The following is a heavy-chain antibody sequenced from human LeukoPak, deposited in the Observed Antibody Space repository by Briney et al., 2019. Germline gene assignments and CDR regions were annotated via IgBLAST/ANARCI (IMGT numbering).Heavy chain of an antibody. J-gene: IGHJ4*02. D-gene: IGHD1-26*01. V-gene: IGHV4-39*01. CDR2: FNYVGNT. CDR1: GGSFSSSTYF. Sequence: SETLSLTCTVSGGSFSSSTYFWCWIRQPPGKGLEWIGSFNYVGNTYYNPSLKSRVSISVDTSMNQFSLEVNSVTAAETAVYYCARHTRPNFDCWGQGTLVSVSS. CDR3: ARHTRPNFDC.